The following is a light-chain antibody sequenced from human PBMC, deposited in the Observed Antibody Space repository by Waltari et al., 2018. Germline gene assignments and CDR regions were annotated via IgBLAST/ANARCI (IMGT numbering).Light chain of an antibody. CDR2: IESDGSH. J-gene: IGLJ1*01. Sequence: QLVLTQLPSASASLGASVKVTCTLSSGHSSNAIAWHQQQPVKGPRFLMKIESDGSHTKAYGIPQCFSGSRSGAERYLTISRLQSDDEADYYCQTWGTDIPYVFGPGTRVTVL. CDR3: QTWGTDIPYV. CDR1: SGHSSNA. V-gene: IGLV4-69*01.